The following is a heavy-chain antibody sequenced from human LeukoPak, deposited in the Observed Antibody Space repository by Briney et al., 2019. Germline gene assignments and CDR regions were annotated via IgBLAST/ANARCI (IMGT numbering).Heavy chain of an antibody. Sequence: SSETLSLTCTVSGGSISSYYWSWIRQPPGKGLEWIGYIYYSGSTNYNPSLKSRVTISVDTSKNQFSLKLSSVTAADTAVYYCARRRGADFDYWGREPWSPSPQ. CDR1: GGSISSYY. J-gene: IGHJ4*02. V-gene: IGHV4-59*08. CDR3: ARRRGADFDY. CDR2: IYYSGST. D-gene: IGHD1-26*01.